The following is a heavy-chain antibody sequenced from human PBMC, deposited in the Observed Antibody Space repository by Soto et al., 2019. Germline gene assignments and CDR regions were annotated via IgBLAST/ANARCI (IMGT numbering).Heavy chain of an antibody. CDR1: GGTFSSYA. Sequence: QVQLVQSGAEVKKPGSSVKVSCKASGGTFSSYAISWVRQAPGQGLEWMGGIIPIFGTANYAQKFQGRVTITADESTSTAYMELSSLRSEDTAVYYCARNQDTIVLVPAAMRSSGPPHYYGMDVWGQGTTVTVSS. D-gene: IGHD2-2*01. V-gene: IGHV1-69*12. CDR2: IIPIFGTA. CDR3: ARNQDTIVLVPAAMRSSGPPHYYGMDV. J-gene: IGHJ6*02.